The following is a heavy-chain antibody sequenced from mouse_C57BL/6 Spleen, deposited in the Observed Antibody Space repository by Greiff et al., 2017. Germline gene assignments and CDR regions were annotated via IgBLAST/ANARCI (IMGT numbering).Heavy chain of an antibody. CDR3: ARGRDGYNGY. CDR2: IYPGDGDT. J-gene: IGHJ2*01. V-gene: IGHV1-82*01. Sequence: QVQLQQSGPELVKPGASVKISCKASGYAFSSSWMNWVKQRPGKGLEWIGRIYPGDGDTNYNGKVKGKATLTADKSSSTAYMQLSSLTSEDSAVYFCARGRDGYNGYWGQGTTLTVSS. D-gene: IGHD2-3*01. CDR1: GYAFSSSW.